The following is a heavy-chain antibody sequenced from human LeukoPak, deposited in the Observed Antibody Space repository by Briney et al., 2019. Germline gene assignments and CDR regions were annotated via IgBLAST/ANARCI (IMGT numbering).Heavy chain of an antibody. CDR1: GFTFSSYA. CDR3: ARPDSIVVVPAAIGA. Sequence: GGSLRLSRAASGFTFSSYAMHWVRQAPGKGLAWVAVISYDGSNKYYADSVKGRFTISRDNSKNTLYLQMNSLRAEDTAVYYCARPDSIVVVPAAIGAWGQGTLVTVSS. V-gene: IGHV3-30-3*01. CDR2: ISYDGSNK. D-gene: IGHD2-2*01. J-gene: IGHJ4*02.